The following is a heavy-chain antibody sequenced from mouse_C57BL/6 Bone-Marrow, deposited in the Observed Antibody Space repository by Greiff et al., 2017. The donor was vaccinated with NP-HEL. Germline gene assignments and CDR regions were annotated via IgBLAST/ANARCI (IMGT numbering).Heavy chain of an antibody. D-gene: IGHD3-2*02. J-gene: IGHJ3*01. CDR1: GFTFSDYG. CDR2: ISNLAYSI. V-gene: IGHV5-15*01. Sequence: EVKVVESGGGLVQPGGSLKLSCAASGFTFSDYGMAWVRQAPRKGPEWVAFISNLAYSIYYADTVTGRFTISRENAKNTLYLEMSSLRSEDTAMYYCARHDTAQGFWFAYWGQGTLVTVSA. CDR3: ARHDTAQGFWFAY.